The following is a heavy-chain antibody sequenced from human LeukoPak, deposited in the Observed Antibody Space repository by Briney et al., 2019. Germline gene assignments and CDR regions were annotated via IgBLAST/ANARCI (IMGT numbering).Heavy chain of an antibody. J-gene: IGHJ3*02. CDR3: ARIHVHGLDI. CDR1: GLTFSYYW. V-gene: IGHV3-7*01. Sequence: GGSLRLSCAASGLTFSYYWMSWVRQAPGKGLEWVANIKEDGSDKYYVDSLRGRFTISRDNAKNSLSLQMNSLRVEDTGVYFCARIHVHGLDIWGQGTMVTVSS. CDR2: IKEDGSDK. D-gene: IGHD2-8*01.